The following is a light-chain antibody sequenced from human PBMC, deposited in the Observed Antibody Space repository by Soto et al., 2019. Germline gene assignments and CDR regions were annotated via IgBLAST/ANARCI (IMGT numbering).Light chain of an antibody. J-gene: IGLJ3*02. V-gene: IGLV2-11*01. CDR2: DVS. CDR3: CSYASAYNFWV. CDR1: SSDVGGYNY. Sequence: SALTQPRSVSGSPGQSVTISCTGTSSDVGGYNYVSWYQQHPGKAPKVMIYDVSRRPSGVPDRFSGSKSGNTASLTISGLQAEDEADYYCCSYASAYNFWVFGGRTKLTVL.